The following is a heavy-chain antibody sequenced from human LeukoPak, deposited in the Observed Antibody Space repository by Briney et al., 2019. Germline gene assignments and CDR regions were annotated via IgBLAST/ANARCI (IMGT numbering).Heavy chain of an antibody. CDR3: ARGEYYYGSSAYYGFDY. V-gene: IGHV4-61*10. CDR2: INYGGST. J-gene: IGHJ4*02. CDR1: GGSISSGSYY. Sequence: SQTLSLTCTVSGGSISSGSYYWSWIRQPAGKGLEWIGYINYGGSTNYNPSLKSRVTISLDTSKNQFSLKLSSVAAADTAVYYCARGEYYYGSSAYYGFDYWGQGTLVTVSS. D-gene: IGHD3-22*01.